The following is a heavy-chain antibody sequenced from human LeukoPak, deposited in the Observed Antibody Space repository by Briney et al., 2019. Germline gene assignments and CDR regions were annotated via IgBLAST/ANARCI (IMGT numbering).Heavy chain of an antibody. Sequence: SETLSLTCTVSGGSISSSTSYWAWIRQPPGKGLEWIGSIYYTGNTYYNPSLKVRVTISVDTSKNQFSLKLSSVTAADTAVYYCARASVTYYYYYYMDVWGKGTTVTVSS. CDR3: ARASVTYYYYYYMDV. D-gene: IGHD4-11*01. J-gene: IGHJ6*03. CDR1: GGSISSSTSY. V-gene: IGHV4-39*07. CDR2: IYYTGNT.